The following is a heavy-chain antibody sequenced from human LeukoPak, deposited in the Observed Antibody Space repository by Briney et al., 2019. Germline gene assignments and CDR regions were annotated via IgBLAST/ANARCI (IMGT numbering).Heavy chain of an antibody. CDR3: AREGTDCSGGSCKNSDAFDI. V-gene: IGHV4-34*01. D-gene: IGHD2-15*01. CDR2: INHSGST. J-gene: IGHJ3*02. Sequence: SETLSLTCAVYGGSFSGYYWSWIRQPPGKGLEWIGEINHSGSTNYNPSLKSRVTISVDTSKNQFSLKLSSVTAADTAVYYCAREGTDCSGGSCKNSDAFDIWGQGTMVTVSS. CDR1: GGSFSGYY.